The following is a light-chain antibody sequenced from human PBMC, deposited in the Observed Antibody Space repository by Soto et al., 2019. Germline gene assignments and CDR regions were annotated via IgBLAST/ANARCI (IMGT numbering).Light chain of an antibody. CDR1: QGSSRW. V-gene: IGKV1-5*01. CDR3: QQSNSKSWT. CDR2: EAS. J-gene: IGKJ1*01. Sequence: DIQMTQSPSTLSASVGDRVTITCRASQGSSRWLAWYQQKPGRAPKRLIYEASILESGAPSRFSGSGSGTEFTLTISSLQPSDFATYYCQQSNSKSWTFGQGTRVEIK.